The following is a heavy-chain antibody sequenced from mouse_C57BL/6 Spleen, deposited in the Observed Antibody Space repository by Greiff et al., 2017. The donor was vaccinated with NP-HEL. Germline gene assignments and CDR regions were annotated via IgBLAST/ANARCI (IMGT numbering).Heavy chain of an antibody. CDR3: ARGSTMVGGFAY. J-gene: IGHJ3*01. Sequence: VQLKESGPELVKPGDSVKISCKASGYSFTGYFMNWVMQSHGKSLEWIGRINPYNGDTFYNQKFKGKATLTVDKSSSTAHMELRSLTSEDSAVYYCARGSTMVGGFAYWGQGTLVTVSA. CDR1: GYSFTGYF. D-gene: IGHD2-1*01. V-gene: IGHV1-20*01. CDR2: INPYNGDT.